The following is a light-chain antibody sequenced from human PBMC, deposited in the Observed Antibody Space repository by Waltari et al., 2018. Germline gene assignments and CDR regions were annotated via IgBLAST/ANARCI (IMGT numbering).Light chain of an antibody. CDR1: SSDVGSYDL. CDR3: CSYAGSTSP. CDR2: EVT. Sequence: QSALTQPASVSGSPGQSITISCTGTSSDVGSYDLVSWYQQHPGKAPKLLLYEVTKRPSGVSNRFSGSTSGHTASLTISGLQADDEADYYCCSYAGSTSPLGGGTKLTVL. J-gene: IGLJ2*01. V-gene: IGLV2-23*02.